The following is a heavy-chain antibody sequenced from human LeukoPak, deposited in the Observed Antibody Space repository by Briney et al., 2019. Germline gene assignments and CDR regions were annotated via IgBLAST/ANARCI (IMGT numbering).Heavy chain of an antibody. CDR3: ARSIVVVPAALYYYYYYMDV. CDR1: GGSISSYY. V-gene: IGHV4-4*07. CDR2: IYTSGST. D-gene: IGHD2-2*01. J-gene: IGHJ6*03. Sequence: SETLSLTCTVSGGSISSYYWSWLRQPAGKGLEWIGRIYTSGSTNYNPSLKSRVTISVDKSKNQFSLKLSSVTAADTAVYYCARSIVVVPAALYYYYYYMDVWGKGTTVTVSS.